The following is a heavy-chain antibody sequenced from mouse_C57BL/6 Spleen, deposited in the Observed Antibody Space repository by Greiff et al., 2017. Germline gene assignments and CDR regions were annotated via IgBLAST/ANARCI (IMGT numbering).Heavy chain of an antibody. CDR3: ARKRVTVVDPFDY. J-gene: IGHJ2*01. Sequence: QVTLKESGPGILQSSQTLSLTCSFSGFSLSTSGMGVSWIRQPSGKGLEWLAHIYWDDDKHYNPSLKSRLTISKDTSRNQVFLKITSVDTADTATYYCARKRVTVVDPFDYWGQGTTLTVSS. CDR2: IYWDDDK. CDR1: GFSLSTSGMG. D-gene: IGHD1-1*01. V-gene: IGHV8-12*01.